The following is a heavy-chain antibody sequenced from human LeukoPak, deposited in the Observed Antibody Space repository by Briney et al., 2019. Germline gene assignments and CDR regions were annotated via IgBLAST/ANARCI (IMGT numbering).Heavy chain of an antibody. Sequence: GGSLRLSCGASGFTFSSYAMSWVRQAPGKGLEWVSAISGGGGSTHYADSVKGRFTISRDNSKNTLYLQMSSLRAGDTAVYYCAKSSYYDSSGYYREYYFDYWGQGTLVTVSS. V-gene: IGHV3-23*01. CDR1: GFTFSSYA. CDR2: ISGGGGST. CDR3: AKSSYYDSSGYYREYYFDY. J-gene: IGHJ4*02. D-gene: IGHD3-22*01.